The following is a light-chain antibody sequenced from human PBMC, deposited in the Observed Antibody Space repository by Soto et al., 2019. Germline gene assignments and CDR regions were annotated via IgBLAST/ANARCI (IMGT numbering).Light chain of an antibody. CDR2: DAS. Sequence: ELVITQSPASLSASPVERVTLSCSASQNIRSSLAWYQQRPGQAPRLLIYDASTRATGIPPRFSGGGSGTEFTVTISSLQSEDFAIYYCQQYDIWPPYTFGQGTKVDIK. J-gene: IGKJ2*01. CDR1: QNIRSS. CDR3: QQYDIWPPYT. V-gene: IGKV3-15*01.